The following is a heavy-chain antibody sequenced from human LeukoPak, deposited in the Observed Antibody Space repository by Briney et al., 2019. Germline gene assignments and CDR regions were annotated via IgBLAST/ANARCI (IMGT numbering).Heavy chain of an antibody. J-gene: IGHJ3*02. Sequence: GGSLRLSCAAFGFTFSDYYMNWIRQAPGKGLEWVSYISGTDNNIYYADSVKGRFTVSRDNAKNSLFLQMNSLRAEDTALYYCARAGYSSSWYKAFDIWGQGTMVTVPS. CDR2: ISGTDNNI. CDR1: GFTFSDYY. V-gene: IGHV3-11*04. CDR3: ARAGYSSSWYKAFDI. D-gene: IGHD6-13*01.